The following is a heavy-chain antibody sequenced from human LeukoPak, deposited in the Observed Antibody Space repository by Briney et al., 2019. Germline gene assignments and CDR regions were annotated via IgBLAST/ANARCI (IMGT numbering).Heavy chain of an antibody. D-gene: IGHD5-12*01. CDR1: GFTFSSYA. Sequence: GGSLRLSCAASGFTFSSYAMHWVRQAPGKGLEWVAVISYDGSNKYYAESVKGRFTISRDNSKNTLYLQLNSLRPDDTAVYYCARDQLAYSGYDTLFDYWGQGTLVTVSS. CDR2: ISYDGSNK. V-gene: IGHV3-30*04. J-gene: IGHJ4*02. CDR3: ARDQLAYSGYDTLFDY.